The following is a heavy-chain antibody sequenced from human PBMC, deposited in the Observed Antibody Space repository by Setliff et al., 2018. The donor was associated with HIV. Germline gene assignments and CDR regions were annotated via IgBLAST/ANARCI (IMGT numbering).Heavy chain of an antibody. CDR2: MNPNSGNT. Sequence: ASVKVSCKASGYTFTTFGLSWVRQAPGQGLEWMGWMNPNSGNTGYAQKFQGRVTMTGNTSISTAYMELSSLRSEDTAAYYCARGGGGYYYVGAVDIWGQGTVVTVSS. V-gene: IGHV1-8*02. D-gene: IGHD3-22*01. CDR3: ARGGGGYYYVGAVDI. J-gene: IGHJ3*02. CDR1: GYTFTTFG.